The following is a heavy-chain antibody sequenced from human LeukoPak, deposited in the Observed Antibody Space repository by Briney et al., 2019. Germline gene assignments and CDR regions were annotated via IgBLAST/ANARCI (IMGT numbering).Heavy chain of an antibody. Sequence: GGSLRLSCAASGFTFSSYAMHWVRQAPGKGLEWVSAISGSGGSTYYADSVKGRFTISRDNSKNTLYLQMNSLRAEDTAVYYCAKDGNRYHDYGDPYYFDYWGQGTLVTVSS. D-gene: IGHD4-17*01. J-gene: IGHJ4*02. CDR1: GFTFSSYA. CDR2: ISGSGGST. V-gene: IGHV3-23*01. CDR3: AKDGNRYHDYGDPYYFDY.